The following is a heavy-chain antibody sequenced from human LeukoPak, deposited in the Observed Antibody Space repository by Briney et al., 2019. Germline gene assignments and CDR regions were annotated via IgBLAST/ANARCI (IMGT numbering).Heavy chain of an antibody. CDR2: IKQDGSEK. V-gene: IGHV3-7*01. CDR1: GFTFSSYW. J-gene: IGHJ1*01. Sequence: PGGSLRLSCAASGFTFSSYWMSWVRQAPGKGLEWVANIKQDGSEKYYVDSVKGRFTISRDNAKNSLYLQMNSLRAEDTAVYYCAKDKGASSAEYFQHWGQGTLVTVSS. CDR3: AKDKGASSAEYFQH. D-gene: IGHD1-26*01.